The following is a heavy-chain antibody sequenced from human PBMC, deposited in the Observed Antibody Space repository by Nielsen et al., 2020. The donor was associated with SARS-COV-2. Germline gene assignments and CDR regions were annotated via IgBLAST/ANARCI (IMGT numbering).Heavy chain of an antibody. V-gene: IGHV3-30-3*01. CDR3: ARSKSGSYGSPFDY. CDR1: GFTFSSYA. CDR2: ISYDGSNK. D-gene: IGHD1-26*01. J-gene: IGHJ4*02. Sequence: GGSLRLSCAASGFTFSSYAMHWVRQAPGKGLEWVAVISYDGSNKYYADSVKGRFTISRDNSKNTLYLQMNSLRAEDTAVYYCARSKSGSYGSPFDYWGQGTLVTVSS.